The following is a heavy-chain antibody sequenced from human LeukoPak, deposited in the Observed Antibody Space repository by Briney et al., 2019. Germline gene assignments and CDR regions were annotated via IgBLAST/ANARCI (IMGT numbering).Heavy chain of an antibody. Sequence: GESLKISCKGSGYSFSTYWIGWVRQMPGKGLEWMGIIYPSNSDTRYSPSFQGQVTISADKSISTAYLQWSSLKASDTAMYYCARVAVGDYYYYYMDVWGKGTTVTISS. CDR2: IYPSNSDT. V-gene: IGHV5-51*01. D-gene: IGHD6-19*01. CDR3: ARVAVGDYYYYYMDV. CDR1: GYSFSTYW. J-gene: IGHJ6*03.